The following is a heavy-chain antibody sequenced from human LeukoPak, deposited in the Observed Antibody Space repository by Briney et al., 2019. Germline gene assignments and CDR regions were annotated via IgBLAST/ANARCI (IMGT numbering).Heavy chain of an antibody. D-gene: IGHD1-26*01. V-gene: IGHV3-7*01. CDR1: GFTFSSYW. CDR2: IKQDRSEK. J-gene: IGHJ3*02. Sequence: QPGGSLRLSCAASGFTFSSYWMSWVRQAPGKGLEWVANIKQDRSEKYYVDSVKGRYTISRDNAKNSLYLQMNSLRAEDTAVYYCARARTRYSGSYGGAFDIWGQGTMVTVSS. CDR3: ARARTRYSGSYGGAFDI.